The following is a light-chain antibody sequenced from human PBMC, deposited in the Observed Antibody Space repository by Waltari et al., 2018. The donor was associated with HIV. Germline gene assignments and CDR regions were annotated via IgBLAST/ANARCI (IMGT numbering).Light chain of an antibody. CDR3: GSYTTSSTPYV. J-gene: IGLJ1*01. CDR2: EVS. CDR1: SSDIGGHNY. Sequence: QSALTQPASVSGSPGQSITISCTGTSSDIGGHNYVSWYQQHPGKAPKLMIYEVSNRPSGVSNRFSGSKSSNSASLTISGLQPEDEADYYCGSYTTSSTPYVFGTGTKVTVL. V-gene: IGLV2-14*01.